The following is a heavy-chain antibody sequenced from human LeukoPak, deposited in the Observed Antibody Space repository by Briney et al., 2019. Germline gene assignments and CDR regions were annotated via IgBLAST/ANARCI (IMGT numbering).Heavy chain of an antibody. CDR1: GGSISSGDYY. Sequence: SQTLSLTCTVSGGSISSGDYYWSWIRQPPGKGLEWIGYIYYSGSTYYNPSLKSRVTISVDTSKNQFSLKLSSVTAADTAVYYCARSIVGATRTFDYWGQGTLVTVSS. CDR3: ARSIVGATRTFDY. D-gene: IGHD1-26*01. J-gene: IGHJ4*02. V-gene: IGHV4-30-4*01. CDR2: IYYSGST.